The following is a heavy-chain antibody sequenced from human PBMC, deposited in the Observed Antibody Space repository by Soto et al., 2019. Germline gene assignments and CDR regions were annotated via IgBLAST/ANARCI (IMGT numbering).Heavy chain of an antibody. CDR2: IYYSGSS. D-gene: IGHD2-15*01. V-gene: IGHV4-39*01. J-gene: IGHJ6*02. CDR3: ARSQYCSGGSCYSGQTYYYHGMDV. CDR1: GGSFSGYY. Sequence: SETLSLTCAVYGGSFSGYYWGWIRQPPGKGLEWIQSIYYSGSSYSNPSLRSRVTISVDTSKNQFSLKLNSVTAADTAVYYCARSQYCSGGSCYSGQTYYYHGMDVWGQGTTVTVSS.